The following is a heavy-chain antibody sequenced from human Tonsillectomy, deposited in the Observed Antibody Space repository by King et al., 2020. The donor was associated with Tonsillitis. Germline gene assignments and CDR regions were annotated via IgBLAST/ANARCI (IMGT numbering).Heavy chain of an antibody. CDR1: GYTFTDYY. CDR3: ARDSPMVRGVDY. J-gene: IGHJ4*02. CDR2: VSPRDGTT. Sequence: QLVQSGAEVKKPGASVRVSCKASGYTFTDYYMHWLRQAPGQGLEWMGIVSPRDGTTDYTEKFRGRVAMTRDTSTSTVYMELSSLRSEDTAMYYCARDSPMVRGVDYWGQGTLVTVSS. D-gene: IGHD3-10*01. V-gene: IGHV1-46*01.